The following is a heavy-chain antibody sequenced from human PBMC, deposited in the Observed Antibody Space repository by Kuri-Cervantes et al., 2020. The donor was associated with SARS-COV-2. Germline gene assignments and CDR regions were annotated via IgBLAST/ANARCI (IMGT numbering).Heavy chain of an antibody. J-gene: IGHJ4*02. CDR2: IIPIFGTA. Sequence: SVKVSCKASGYTFTSYDINWVRQATGQGLEWMGGIIPIFGTANYAQKFQGRVTITADESTSTAYMELSSLRSEDTAVYYCARIPYGDSPNLYYFDYWGQGTLVTVSS. CDR1: GYTFTSYD. V-gene: IGHV1-69*13. CDR3: ARIPYGDSPNLYYFDY. D-gene: IGHD4-17*01.